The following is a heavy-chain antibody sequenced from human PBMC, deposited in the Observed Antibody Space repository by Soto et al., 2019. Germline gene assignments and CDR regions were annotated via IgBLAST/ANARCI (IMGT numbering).Heavy chain of an antibody. V-gene: IGHV4-4*07. J-gene: IGHJ6*02. D-gene: IGHD1-7*01. CDR3: AAGTLPGTRFYGMDV. CDR1: GGSISTFY. Sequence: SETLSLTCSVSGGSISTFYWNWIRQPAGKRLEWIGSLSQSGGTYRNPSLRSRVTISVDRSKNHFSLELRSMTAAGTAVYYCAAGTLPGTRFYGMDVWGPGTTVTVSS. CDR2: LSQSGGT.